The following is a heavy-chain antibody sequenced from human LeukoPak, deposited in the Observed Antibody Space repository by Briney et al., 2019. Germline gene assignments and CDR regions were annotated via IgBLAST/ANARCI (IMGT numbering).Heavy chain of an antibody. D-gene: IGHD1-26*01. CDR1: GFIFGDYA. Sequence: GGSLRLSCTTSGFIFGDYAMNWVRQAPGKGLEWVGFIRSKVYGGTTEYAASVKGRFTISKDDSKSIAYLQMSSLKIEDTAVYYCTREVGSYLASDYYYYMDVWGKGTTVTVSS. CDR3: TREVGSYLASDYYYYMDV. V-gene: IGHV3-49*04. CDR2: IRSKVYGGTT. J-gene: IGHJ6*03.